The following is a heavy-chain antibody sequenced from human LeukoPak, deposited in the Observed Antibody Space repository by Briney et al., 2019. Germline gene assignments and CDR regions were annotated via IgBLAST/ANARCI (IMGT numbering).Heavy chain of an antibody. V-gene: IGHV3-23*01. Sequence: GGSLRLSCAASGFTFSIYAMSWVRQAPGKGLEWVSAISGSGSSTYYADSVKGRFTISRDNSKTTLYLQMNSLRVEDTAVYYCAGGTTVTTAFDYWGQGILVTVSS. CDR2: ISGSGSST. D-gene: IGHD4-17*01. CDR3: AGGTTVTTAFDY. J-gene: IGHJ4*02. CDR1: GFTFSIYA.